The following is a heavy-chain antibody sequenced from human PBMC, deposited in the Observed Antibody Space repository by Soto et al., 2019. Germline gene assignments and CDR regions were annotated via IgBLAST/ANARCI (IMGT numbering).Heavy chain of an antibody. CDR1: GFPISSFR. D-gene: IGHD3-10*01. CDR2: INGDGSST. J-gene: IGHJ4*02. V-gene: IGHV3-74*01. CDR3: AKGGDYGSVHY. Sequence: GGSLRLSCVASGFPISSFRMYWVRQAPGKGLVWVSHINGDGSSTTYADSVKGRFTISRDNAKNTLYLQMSSLRAEDTAIYYCAKGGDYGSVHYWGQGTLVTVSS.